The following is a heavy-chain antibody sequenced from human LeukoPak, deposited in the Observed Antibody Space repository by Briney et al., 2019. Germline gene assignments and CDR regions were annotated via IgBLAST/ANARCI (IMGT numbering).Heavy chain of an antibody. CDR2: ISWNSGSI. Sequence: HTGGSLRLSCAASGFTFDDYAMHWVRQAPGKGLEWVSGISWNSGSIGYADSVKGRFTISRDNFKNTLYLRMNSLRAEDTAVYYCTREPPYYYDGSDYSDFWGQGTLVTVSS. CDR3: TREPPYYYDGSDYSDF. D-gene: IGHD3-22*01. J-gene: IGHJ4*02. V-gene: IGHV3-9*01. CDR1: GFTFDDYA.